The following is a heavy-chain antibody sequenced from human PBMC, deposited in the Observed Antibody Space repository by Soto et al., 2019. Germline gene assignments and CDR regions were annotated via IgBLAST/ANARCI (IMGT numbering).Heavy chain of an antibody. V-gene: IGHV1-46*01. Sequence: ASVKVSCKASGYTFTSYYMHWVRQAPGQGLEWMGIINPSGGSTSYAQKFQGRVTMTRDTSTSTVYMELSSLRSEDTAVYYCARDRTGDIGLDDFDIWGQGTMVTVSS. CDR2: INPSGGST. D-gene: IGHD7-27*01. CDR1: GYTFTSYY. CDR3: ARDRTGDIGLDDFDI. J-gene: IGHJ3*02.